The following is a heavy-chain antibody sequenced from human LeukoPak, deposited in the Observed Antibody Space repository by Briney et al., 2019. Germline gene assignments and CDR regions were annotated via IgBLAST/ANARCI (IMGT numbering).Heavy chain of an antibody. CDR2: MNPNSGNT. D-gene: IGHD6-6*01. Sequence: ASVKVSCKASGYTFTSYDINWVRQATGQGLEWMGWMNPNSGNTGYAQKLQGRVTMTTDTSTSTAYMELRSLRSDDTAVYYCARGGIAARPTNFDYWGQGTLVTVSS. CDR1: GYTFTSYD. CDR3: ARGGIAARPTNFDY. J-gene: IGHJ4*02. V-gene: IGHV1-8*01.